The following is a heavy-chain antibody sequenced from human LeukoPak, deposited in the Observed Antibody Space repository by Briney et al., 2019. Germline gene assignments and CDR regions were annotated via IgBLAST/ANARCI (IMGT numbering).Heavy chain of an antibody. CDR3: ARVAATIYWYYGMDV. CDR1: GYTFTSNG. D-gene: IGHD6-13*01. J-gene: IGHJ6*02. CDR2: ISAYNGNT. V-gene: IGHV1-18*01. Sequence: EVSVKVSCKASGYTFTSNGISWVRQAPGQGLEWMGWISAYNGNTNYAQKVQGRVTMTTDTSTSTGYMELRSLRSDDTAVYYCARVAATIYWYYGMDVWGQGTTVTVPS.